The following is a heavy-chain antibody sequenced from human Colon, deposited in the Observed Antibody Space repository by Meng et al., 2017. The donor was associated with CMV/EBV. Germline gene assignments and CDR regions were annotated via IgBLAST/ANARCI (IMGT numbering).Heavy chain of an antibody. D-gene: IGHD3-16*01. Sequence: GGSLRLSCAVSGFNFSNYCMHWVRQVPGKGLEWVAKTNDDGSDKYYLDSVNSRFTIFRDNAKNSVYLQMNSLGAEATAVYYCSSTGPLYCLYFCYWGQGTLVTVSS. V-gene: IGHV3-7*01. CDR2: TNDDGSDK. J-gene: IGHJ4*02. CDR3: SSTGPLYCLYFCY. CDR1: GFNFSNYC.